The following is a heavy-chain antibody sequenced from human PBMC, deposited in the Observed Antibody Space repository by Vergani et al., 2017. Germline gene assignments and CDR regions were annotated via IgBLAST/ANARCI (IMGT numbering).Heavy chain of an antibody. CDR3: ARDLVTGGYSYGKYYYGMDV. Sequence: QVQLQESGPGLVKPSQTLSPTCTVPGGPISSGDYYWSWIRQPPGKGLERIGYIYYSGSTHYNPSLKSRVTISVDTSKNQFSLKLSSVTAADTAVYYCARDLVTGGYSYGKYYYGMDVWGQGTTVTVSS. V-gene: IGHV4-30-4*08. CDR2: IYYSGST. J-gene: IGHJ6*02. CDR1: GGPISSGDYY. D-gene: IGHD5-18*01.